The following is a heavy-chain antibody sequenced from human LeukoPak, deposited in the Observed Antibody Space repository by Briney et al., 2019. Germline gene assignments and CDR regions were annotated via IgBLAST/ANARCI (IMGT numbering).Heavy chain of an antibody. CDR3: VKVGSSAIVVNAFEI. J-gene: IGHJ3*02. Sequence: GGSLSLTCSASGFTFSNYAMHWVRQAPGKGLEYVSAITSSGGSTYYTESVRGRFTVSRDNSKNTLYLQMSSLRPEDTAVYYCVKVGSSAIVVNAFEIWGQGRMVTVCS. D-gene: IGHD4-23*01. CDR2: ITSSGGST. CDR1: GFTFSNYA. V-gene: IGHV3-64D*06.